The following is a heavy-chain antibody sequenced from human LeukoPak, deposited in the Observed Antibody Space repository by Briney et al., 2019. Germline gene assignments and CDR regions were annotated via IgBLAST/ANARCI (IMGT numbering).Heavy chain of an antibody. D-gene: IGHD2-2*01. Sequence: PGASVKVSCKASGYTFTDYYMHWVRQAPGQGFEWMGWINPNDGDTNYAQKFQGRVTVTRDTSISTAHMEVSRLRSDDTAVYYCARANFLYCSSTTCLFDYWGQGTLVTASS. V-gene: IGHV1-2*02. CDR1: GYTFTDYY. CDR3: ARANFLYCSSTTCLFDY. J-gene: IGHJ4*02. CDR2: INPNDGDT.